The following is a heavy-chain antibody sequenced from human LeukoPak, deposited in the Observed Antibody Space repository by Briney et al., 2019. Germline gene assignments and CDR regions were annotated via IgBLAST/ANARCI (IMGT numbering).Heavy chain of an antibody. Sequence: GASVKVSCKASGYTFTSYDINWVRQATGQGLEWMGWMNPNSGNTGYAQKFQGRVTMTRNTSISTAYMELSSLRSEDTAVYYCARRGIAAAGIRDYYYYYMDVWGKGTTVTVSS. CDR3: ARRGIAAAGIRDYYYYYMDV. J-gene: IGHJ6*03. D-gene: IGHD6-13*01. CDR2: MNPNSGNT. CDR1: GYTFTSYD. V-gene: IGHV1-8*01.